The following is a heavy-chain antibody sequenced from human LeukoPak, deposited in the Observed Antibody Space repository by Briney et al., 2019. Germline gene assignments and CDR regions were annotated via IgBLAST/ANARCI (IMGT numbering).Heavy chain of an antibody. V-gene: IGHV4-59*08. CDR1: GGSISSYY. Sequence: PSETLSLTCTVSGGSISSYYWSWIRQPPGKGLEWIGYIYYSGSTNYNPSLKSRVTISVDTSKNQFSLKLSSVTAADTAVHYCARHGEDDILTGYLDYWGQGTLVTVSS. D-gene: IGHD3-9*01. J-gene: IGHJ4*02. CDR2: IYYSGST. CDR3: ARHGEDDILTGYLDY.